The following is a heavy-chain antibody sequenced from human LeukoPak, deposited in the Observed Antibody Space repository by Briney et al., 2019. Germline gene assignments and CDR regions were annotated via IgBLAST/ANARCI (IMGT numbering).Heavy chain of an antibody. CDR2: IYWDDDK. CDR3: AHRYAVKVWLPQSAFDY. V-gene: IGHV2-5*02. J-gene: IGHJ4*01. D-gene: IGHD5-24*01. CDR1: GFSLSTSGVG. Sequence: SGPTLVKPTQTLTLTCTFSGFSLSTSGVGVGWIRQPPGKALEWLALIYWDDDKRYSPSLKSRLTITKDTSKNQVVLTMTNMDPVDTATYYCAHRYAVKVWLPQSAFDYWGHGTLVTVSS.